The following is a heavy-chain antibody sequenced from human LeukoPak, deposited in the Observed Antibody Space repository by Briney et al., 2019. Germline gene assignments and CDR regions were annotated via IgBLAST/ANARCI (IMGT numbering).Heavy chain of an antibody. J-gene: IGHJ3*02. D-gene: IGHD1-26*01. V-gene: IGHV1-2*02. CDR2: INPHSGGT. CDR1: GYTFTAYY. Sequence: ASVKVSCQTSGYTFTAYYLHWVRQAPGQGLEGMGWINPHSGGTNYAQNFQGRVTMTRDTSISTAYMELSRLRFDDTAVYYCARLYRPIDAFDIWGQGTMVTVSS. CDR3: ARLYRPIDAFDI.